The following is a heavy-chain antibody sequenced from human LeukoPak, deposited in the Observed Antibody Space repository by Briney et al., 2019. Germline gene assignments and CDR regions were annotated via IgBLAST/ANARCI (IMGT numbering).Heavy chain of an antibody. J-gene: IGHJ5*02. V-gene: IGHV4-39*07. CDR2: IYYSGST. CDR3: ARDLLLSSVFDP. D-gene: IGHD3-10*01. CDR1: GSSISSSSYY. Sequence: PSETLSHTCTVSGSSISSSSYYWGWIRQPPGKGLEWIGSIYYSGSTYYNPSLKSRVTISVDTSKNQFSLKLSSVTAADTAVYYCARDLLLSSVFDPWGQGTLVTVSS.